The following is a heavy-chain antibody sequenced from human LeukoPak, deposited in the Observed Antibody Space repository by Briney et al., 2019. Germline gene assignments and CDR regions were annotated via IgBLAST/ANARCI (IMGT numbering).Heavy chain of an antibody. CDR3: AKDKGIWSGYYYVGAPFDY. CDR1: GFTFSSYA. J-gene: IGHJ4*02. V-gene: IGHV3-23*01. CDR2: ISGSGGST. D-gene: IGHD3-3*01. Sequence: GGSLRLSCAASGFTFSSYAIRRVRQAPGKGLEWVSAISGSGGSTYYADSVKGRFTISRDNSKNTLYLQMNSLRAEDTAVYYCAKDKGIWSGYYYVGAPFDYWGQGTLVTVSS.